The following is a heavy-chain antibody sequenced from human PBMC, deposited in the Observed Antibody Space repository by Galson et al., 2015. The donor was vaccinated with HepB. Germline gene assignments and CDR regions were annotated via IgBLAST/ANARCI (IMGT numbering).Heavy chain of an antibody. CDR2: ISSRGSTI. D-gene: IGHD3-10*01. J-gene: IGHJ5*02. CDR3: ARVGTMVRGNQRLPRSNWFDP. V-gene: IGHV3-11*01. CDR1: GFTFSDYY. Sequence: SLRLSCAASGFTFSDYYMSWIRQAPGKGPEWVSYISSRGSTIYYADSVKGRFTISRDNAKNSLYLQMNSLRAEDTAVYYCARVGTMVRGNQRLPRSNWFDPWGQGTLVTVSS.